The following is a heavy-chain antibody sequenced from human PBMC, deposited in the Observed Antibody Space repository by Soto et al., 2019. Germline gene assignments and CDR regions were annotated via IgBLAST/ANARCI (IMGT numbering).Heavy chain of an antibody. CDR2: MWYDGSNK. D-gene: IGHD3-10*01. J-gene: IGHJ4*02. CDR3: ARGNGSGTYYPLDY. V-gene: IGHV3-33*01. Sequence: GGSLRLSCAASGFTFSNYGMHWVRQAPGKGLEWLAVMWYDGSNKYYADSVKGRFTISRDNSNNTLYLQMNSLTAEDTAVYYCARGNGSGTYYPLDYWGQGTLVTVSS. CDR1: GFTFSNYG.